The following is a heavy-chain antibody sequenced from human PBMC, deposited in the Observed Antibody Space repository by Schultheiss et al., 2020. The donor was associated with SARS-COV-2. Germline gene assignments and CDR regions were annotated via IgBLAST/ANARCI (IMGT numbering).Heavy chain of an antibody. Sequence: GSLRLSCSVSGGSVSSGSYYWSWIRQSPGRGLEWIGYIYHSGGTRYHPSLKSRVTISLDTSKNQFSLKLSSVTAADTAVYYCARLEVGLDYWGQGTLVTVSS. J-gene: IGHJ4*02. CDR1: GGSVSSGSYY. V-gene: IGHV4-61*01. CDR3: ARLEVGLDY. CDR2: IYHSGGT. D-gene: IGHD2-15*01.